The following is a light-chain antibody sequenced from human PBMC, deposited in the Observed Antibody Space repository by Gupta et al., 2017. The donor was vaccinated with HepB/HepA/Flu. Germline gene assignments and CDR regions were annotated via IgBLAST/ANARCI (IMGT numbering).Light chain of an antibody. J-gene: IGLJ1*01. CDR3: QVWDSSSDNYV. Sequence: SSVLTQSPSVSVAPGQTAGITCGGNNIGSKGVHWYQQKPAQSPVLVVYDDRDRPSGIPERFSGSNSGNTATLTISRVEAGDEADYYCQVWDSSSDNYVFGAGTKGTVL. CDR1: NIGSKG. V-gene: IGLV3-21*02. CDR2: DDR.